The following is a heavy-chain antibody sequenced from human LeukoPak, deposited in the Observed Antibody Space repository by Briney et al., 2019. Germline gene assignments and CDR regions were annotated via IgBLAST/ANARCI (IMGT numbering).Heavy chain of an antibody. V-gene: IGHV3-7*01. CDR3: ARARAPGWFGDSDYYYMDV. J-gene: IGHJ6*03. Sequence: GGSLRLSCAASGFTFSSYWVSWVRQAPGKGLEWVANIKQDGSEKYYVDSVKGRFTISRDNAKNSLYLQMNSLRAEDTAVYYCARARAPGWFGDSDYYYMDVWGKGTTVTVSS. CDR1: GFTFSSYW. CDR2: IKQDGSEK. D-gene: IGHD3-10*01.